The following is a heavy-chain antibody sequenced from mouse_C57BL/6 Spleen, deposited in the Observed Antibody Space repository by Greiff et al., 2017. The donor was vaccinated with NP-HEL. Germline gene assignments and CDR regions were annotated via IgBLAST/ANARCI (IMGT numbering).Heavy chain of an antibody. Sequence: VKVVESGPGLVQPSQSLSITCTVSGFSLTSYGVHWVRQSPGKGLEWLGVIWSGGSTDYNAAFISRLSISKDNSKSQVFFKMNILQADDTAIYYCARNRLVTKGGDFDYWGQGTTLTVSS. CDR1: GFSLTSYG. V-gene: IGHV2-2*01. CDR2: IWSGGST. CDR3: ARNRLVTKGGDFDY. J-gene: IGHJ2*01. D-gene: IGHD2-3*01.